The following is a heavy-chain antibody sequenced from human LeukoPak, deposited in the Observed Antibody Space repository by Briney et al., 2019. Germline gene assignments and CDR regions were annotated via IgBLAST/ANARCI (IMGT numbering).Heavy chain of an antibody. CDR2: ISSSGSTI. CDR3: ARVTPLLGMDV. CDR1: GFTFSSYE. J-gene: IGHJ6*04. D-gene: IGHD1-14*01. Sequence: GGSLRLSCAASGFTFSSYEMNWVRQAPGKGLEWVSYISSSGSTIYYADSVKGRFTISRDNAKNSLYLQMNSLRAEDAAVYYCARVTPLLGMDVWGKGTTVTVSS. V-gene: IGHV3-48*03.